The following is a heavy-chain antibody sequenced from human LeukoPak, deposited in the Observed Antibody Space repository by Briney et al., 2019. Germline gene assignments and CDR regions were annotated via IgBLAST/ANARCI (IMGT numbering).Heavy chain of an antibody. V-gene: IGHV3-64D*09. CDR1: GFTFSSYA. CDR2: ISSNGGST. J-gene: IGHJ4*02. Sequence: PGGSLRLSCSASGFTFSSYAMHWVRQAPGKGLEYVSAISSNGGSTYYADSVKGRFTISRDNSKNTLYLQMSSLRAEDTAVYYCVKDRNETRDCSGGSCRPGYFDYWGQGTLVPVSS. D-gene: IGHD2-15*01. CDR3: VKDRNETRDCSGGSCRPGYFDY.